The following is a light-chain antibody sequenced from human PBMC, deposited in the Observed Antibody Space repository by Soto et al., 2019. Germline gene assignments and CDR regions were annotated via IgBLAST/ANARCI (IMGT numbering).Light chain of an antibody. V-gene: IGKV1-5*03. J-gene: IGKJ2*01. CDR3: QQYDSIPYT. Sequence: DIQMTQSPSTLSASVRDRVTITCRASQTINSWLAWYQQRPGKAPRLLIYKASTLESGVPSRFSGSGSGTEFTLTISTLQPDDFATYDCQQYDSIPYTFGQGPKLDIK. CDR1: QTINSW. CDR2: KAS.